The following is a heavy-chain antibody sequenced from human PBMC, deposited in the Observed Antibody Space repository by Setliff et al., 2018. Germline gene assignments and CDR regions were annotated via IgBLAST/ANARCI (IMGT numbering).Heavy chain of an antibody. CDR2: IDHSGST. CDR3: ARVALVVVIRNAFDI. D-gene: IGHD2-21*01. Sequence: SETLSLTCAVSGYSISSGYYWGWIRQPPGKGLERIGSIDHSGSTHYNPSLKSRVTISVDTAKNQFSLKLRSVTAADTAVYYCARVALVVVIRNAFDIWGQGTMVTVSS. CDR1: GYSISSGYY. J-gene: IGHJ3*02. V-gene: IGHV4-38-2*01.